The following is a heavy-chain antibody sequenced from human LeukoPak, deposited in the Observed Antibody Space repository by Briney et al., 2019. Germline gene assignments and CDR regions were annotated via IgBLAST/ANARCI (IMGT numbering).Heavy chain of an antibody. J-gene: IGHJ4*02. CDR1: GFTVSSNY. CDR2: IYSGGST. CDR3: ARALPDYYYDSSGYYQYYFDY. V-gene: IGHV3-53*01. D-gene: IGHD3-22*01. Sequence: GGSLRLSCAASGFTVSSNYMSWVRQAPGKGLEWVSVIYSGGSTYYADSVKGRFTISRDNSKNTLYLQLNSLRAEDTAVYYCARALPDYYYDSSGYYQYYFDYWGQGTLVTVSS.